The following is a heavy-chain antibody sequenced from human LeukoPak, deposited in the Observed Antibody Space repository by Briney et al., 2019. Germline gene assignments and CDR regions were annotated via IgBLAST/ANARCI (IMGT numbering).Heavy chain of an antibody. J-gene: IGHJ5*02. CDR3: AKHHLVAGTGDWFDP. V-gene: IGHV3-21*04. Sequence: GGSLRLSCAASGFTFSSYSMNWVRQASGKGLEWVSSISSSSSYIYYADSVKGRCTISRDNSKNTLYLQMSSLRAEDPAAYYCAKHHLVAGTGDWFDPWGQGPLVTVPS. CDR1: GFTFSSYS. CDR2: ISSSSSYI. D-gene: IGHD6-19*01.